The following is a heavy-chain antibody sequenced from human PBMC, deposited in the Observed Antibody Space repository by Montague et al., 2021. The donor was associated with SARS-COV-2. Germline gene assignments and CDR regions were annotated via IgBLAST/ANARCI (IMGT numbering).Heavy chain of an antibody. CDR2: IDRDGYEV. J-gene: IGHJ4*02. CDR1: RFSFSSYR. D-gene: IGHD2-2*01. V-gene: IGHV3-7*01. Sequence: SLRLSCAASRFSFSSYRMTWIRQAPGKGLEWVAPIDRDGYEVYYVDSVKGRFTISRDNARNSLYLQLTSLRGEDTAVYYCARGGRGTSYYWEYWGQGTLVTVSA. CDR3: ARGGRGTSYYWEY.